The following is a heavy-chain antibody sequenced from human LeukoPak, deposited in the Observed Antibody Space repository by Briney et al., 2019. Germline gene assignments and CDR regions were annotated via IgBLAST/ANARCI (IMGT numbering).Heavy chain of an antibody. CDR3: ARMDGSNWTFDY. V-gene: IGHV4-4*07. J-gene: IGHJ4*02. D-gene: IGHD6-13*01. CDR2: ISTSGST. CDR1: GASISNYY. Sequence: PSETLSLTCTVSGASISNYYWSWIRQPAGKGLEWIGRISTSGSTNYNPSLKSRVTMSVDTSKTQFSLKLSSVTAADTAVYYCARMDGSNWTFDYWGQGTLVTVSS.